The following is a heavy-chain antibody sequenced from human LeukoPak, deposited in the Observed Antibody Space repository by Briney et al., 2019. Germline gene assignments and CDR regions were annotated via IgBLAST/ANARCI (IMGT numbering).Heavy chain of an antibody. Sequence: GASVKVSCKASGYIFTSYVIHWVRQAPGERLEWMGCINAGNGNTKYSQKFQGRVTITRDTSASTAYMELSSLRSEDTAVYYCATALPSYYSDNWYPLDSWGQGTLVTVSS. CDR1: GYIFTSYV. J-gene: IGHJ4*02. D-gene: IGHD3-10*01. V-gene: IGHV1-3*01. CDR3: ATALPSYYSDNWYPLDS. CDR2: INAGNGNT.